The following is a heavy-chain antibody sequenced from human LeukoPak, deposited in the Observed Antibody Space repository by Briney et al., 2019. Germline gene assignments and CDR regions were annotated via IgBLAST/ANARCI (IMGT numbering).Heavy chain of an antibody. Sequence: GGSLRLSCAASGFTVSSNYMSWVRQAPGKGLEWVSVIYSGGSTYSADSVKGRFTISRDNSKNTLYLQMNSLRAEDTAVYYCAREARYGSGRLNDAFDIWGQGTMVTVSS. J-gene: IGHJ3*02. V-gene: IGHV3-53*01. D-gene: IGHD3-10*01. CDR1: GFTVSSNY. CDR2: IYSGGST. CDR3: AREARYGSGRLNDAFDI.